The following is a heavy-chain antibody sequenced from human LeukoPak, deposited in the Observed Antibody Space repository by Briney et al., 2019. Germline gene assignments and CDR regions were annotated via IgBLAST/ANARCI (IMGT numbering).Heavy chain of an antibody. CDR1: GGSFSGYY. J-gene: IGHJ2*01. V-gene: IGHV4-34*01. D-gene: IGHD7-27*01. CDR2: INHSGST. CDR3: ARALGDL. Sequence: SETLSLTCAVYGGSFSGYYWSWIRQPPGKGLEWIGEINHSGSTNYNPSHKSRVTISVDTSKNQFSLKLSSVTAADTAVYYCARALGDLWGRGTLVTVSS.